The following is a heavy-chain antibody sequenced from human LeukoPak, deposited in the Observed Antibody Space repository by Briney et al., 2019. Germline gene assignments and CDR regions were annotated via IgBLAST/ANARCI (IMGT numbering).Heavy chain of an antibody. D-gene: IGHD2-15*01. CDR2: IYHSGST. J-gene: IGHJ5*02. CDR3: ARAVCSGGSCYDWFDP. CDR1: GGSISSSIW. V-gene: IGHV4-4*02. Sequence: SETLSLTCAVSGGSISSSIWWSLVRPPPGKGLEWIGEIYHSGSTNYNPSLKSRVTISVDKSKNQFSLKLSSVTAADTAVYYCARAVCSGGSCYDWFDPWGQGTLVTVSS.